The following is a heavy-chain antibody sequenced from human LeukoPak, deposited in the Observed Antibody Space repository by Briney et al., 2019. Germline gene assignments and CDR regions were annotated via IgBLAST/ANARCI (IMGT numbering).Heavy chain of an antibody. CDR1: GYTFTGYY. CDR2: INPNSGGT. Sequence: ASVKVSCKASGYTFTGYYMHWVRQAPGQGLEWMGRINPNSGGTNYAQKFQGRVTMTRDTSISTAYMELSSLRSDDTAVYYCARGAYCGGDCYLFDYWGQGTLVTVSS. CDR3: ARGAYCGGDCYLFDY. D-gene: IGHD2-21*02. J-gene: IGHJ4*02. V-gene: IGHV1-2*06.